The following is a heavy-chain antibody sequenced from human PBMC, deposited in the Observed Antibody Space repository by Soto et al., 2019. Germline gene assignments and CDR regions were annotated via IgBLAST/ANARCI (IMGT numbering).Heavy chain of an antibody. CDR1: GYIFVNYG. J-gene: IGHJ6*02. Sequence: QVQLVQSGDEVKKPGASVKVSCKASGYIFVNYGIAWVRQAPGQGLEWMGWISPYTGNTHSATKVQGRLTMTTDTSTSTAYMDLGSLTSDETALYYCVRVDNYVTPTPQDVWGQATTVTVSS. CDR2: ISPYTGNT. D-gene: IGHD3-16*01. V-gene: IGHV1-18*01. CDR3: VRVDNYVTPTPQDV.